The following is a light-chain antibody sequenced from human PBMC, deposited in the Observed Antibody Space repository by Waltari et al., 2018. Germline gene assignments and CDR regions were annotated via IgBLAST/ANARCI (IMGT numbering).Light chain of an antibody. CDR2: EVP. Sequence: QSALTQPASVSGSPGQSITISCTGTSSDVGSYNLVSWYQHHPGKAPKLMIYEVPKRPSGVSNRFSGSKSGNTASLTISGLQAEDEADYYCCSYAGSSILIFGGGTKLTVL. CDR3: CSYAGSSILI. J-gene: IGLJ2*01. V-gene: IGLV2-23*02. CDR1: SSDVGSYNL.